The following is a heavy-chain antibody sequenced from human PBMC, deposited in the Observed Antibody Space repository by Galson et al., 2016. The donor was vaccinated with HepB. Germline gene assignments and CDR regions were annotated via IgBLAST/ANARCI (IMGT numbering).Heavy chain of an antibody. CDR2: IDWDDDK. CDR1: GFSLSTNGMC. Sequence: PALVKPTQTLTLTCTFSGFSLSTNGMCVTWIRQPPGKALEWLARIDWDDDKYYSTSLKTRLTISKDSSKDQVVLTMTNTDPVDTATYYCARIISSGWLFDYWGQGTLVTVSS. CDR3: ARIISSGWLFDY. V-gene: IGHV2-70*11. D-gene: IGHD6-19*01. J-gene: IGHJ4*02.